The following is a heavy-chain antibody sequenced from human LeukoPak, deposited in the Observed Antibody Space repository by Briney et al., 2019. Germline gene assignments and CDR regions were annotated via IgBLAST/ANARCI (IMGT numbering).Heavy chain of an antibody. D-gene: IGHD6-13*01. Sequence: SVKVSCKASGFTFTSSAVQWVRQARGQRLEWIGWIVVGSGNTNYAQKFQERVTITRDMSTSTAYMELSRLRSEDTAVYYCAAGQPYEGIAAAGPNYYYYGMDVWGQGTTVTVSS. CDR1: GFTFTSSA. J-gene: IGHJ6*02. CDR2: IVVGSGNT. CDR3: AAGQPYEGIAAAGPNYYYYGMDV. V-gene: IGHV1-58*01.